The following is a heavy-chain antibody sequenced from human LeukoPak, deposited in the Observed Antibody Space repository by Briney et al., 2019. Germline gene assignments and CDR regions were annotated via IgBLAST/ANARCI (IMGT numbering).Heavy chain of an antibody. CDR1: GYTFTVYY. V-gene: IGHV1-2*06. Sequence: ASVKVSCKASGYTFTVYYMHWVRQAPGQGLEWMGRINPNSGGTNYAQKFQGRVTMTRDTSISTAYMELSRLRSDDTAVYYCARGPSPLRLGELLYWGQGTLVTVSS. CDR3: ARGPSPLRLGELLY. CDR2: INPNSGGT. D-gene: IGHD3-16*01. J-gene: IGHJ4*02.